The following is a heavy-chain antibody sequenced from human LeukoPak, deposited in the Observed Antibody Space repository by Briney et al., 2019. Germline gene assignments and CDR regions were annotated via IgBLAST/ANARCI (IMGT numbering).Heavy chain of an antibody. D-gene: IGHD5-12*01. J-gene: IGHJ4*02. CDR1: GGSISSGGYY. V-gene: IGHV4-31*03. CDR3: ARVARGRRPNSGNCDY. CDR2: IYYSGST. Sequence: SQTLSLTGTVSGGSISSGGYYWSWIRQHPGKGLEWIGYIYYSGSTYYNPSLKSRVTISVDTSKNQFSLKLSSVTAADTAVYYCARVARGRRPNSGNCDYWGQGTLVTVSS.